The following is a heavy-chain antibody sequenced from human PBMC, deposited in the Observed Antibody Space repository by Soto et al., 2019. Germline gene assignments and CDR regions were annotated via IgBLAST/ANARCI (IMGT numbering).Heavy chain of an antibody. D-gene: IGHD2-2*01. Sequence: GGSLRLSCAASGFTFSSYWMSWVRQAPGKGLEWVANIKQDGSEKYYVDSVKGRLTISRDNAKNSLYLQMNRLRAEDTAVYYCALIVVVPAANPKWDAFDIWGQGTMVTVSS. J-gene: IGHJ3*02. V-gene: IGHV3-7*01. CDR3: ALIVVVPAANPKWDAFDI. CDR2: IKQDGSEK. CDR1: GFTFSSYW.